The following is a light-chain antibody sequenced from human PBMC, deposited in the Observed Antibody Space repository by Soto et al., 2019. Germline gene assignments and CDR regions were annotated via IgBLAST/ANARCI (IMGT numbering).Light chain of an antibody. CDR1: QTISSW. Sequence: DIQMTQSPSTMFGSVGDRVTLTCRASQTISSWLAWYQQKPGKAPKLLIYDASNLETGVPSRFSGSGYGTDFTFTISSLQPEDFATYFCQQYSNLITFGQGTRLEIK. CDR3: QQYSNLIT. J-gene: IGKJ5*01. V-gene: IGKV1-5*01. CDR2: DAS.